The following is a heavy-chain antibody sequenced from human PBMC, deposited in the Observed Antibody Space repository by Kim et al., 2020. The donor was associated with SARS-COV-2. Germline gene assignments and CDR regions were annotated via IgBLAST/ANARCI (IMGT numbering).Heavy chain of an antibody. CDR3: ARTLAYCGGDCFSVGNNYYYYGMDV. D-gene: IGHD2-21*02. V-gene: IGHV3-30*04. J-gene: IGHJ6*02. CDR1: GFTFSSYA. CDR2: ISYDGSKK. Sequence: GGSLRLSCAASGFTFSSYAMHWVRQAPGKGLEWVAVISYDGSKKHYADSVKGRFTISRDNSKNTLYLQMNSLRAEDTAVYYCARTLAYCGGDCFSVGNNYYYYGMDVWGQGTTVTVSS.